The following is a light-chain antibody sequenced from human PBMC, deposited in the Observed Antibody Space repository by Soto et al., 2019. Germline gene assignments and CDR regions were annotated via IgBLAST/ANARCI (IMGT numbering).Light chain of an antibody. CDR3: LQRSNWPPLLS. CDR2: DAS. CDR1: QSVTTY. Sequence: EVVLTQSPATLSLSLGERATLSCRASQSVTTYLAWYQQKPGKAPRLLIYDASSRATGIPARFSGSGSGTDFTLTISSLAPEDFAFYYCLQRSNWPPLLSFGGGTKVEIK. V-gene: IGKV3-11*01. J-gene: IGKJ4*01.